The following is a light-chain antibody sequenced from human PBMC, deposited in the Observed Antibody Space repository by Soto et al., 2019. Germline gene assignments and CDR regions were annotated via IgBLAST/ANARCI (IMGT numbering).Light chain of an antibody. CDR1: SSDVGSHNF. J-gene: IGLJ3*02. V-gene: IGLV2-23*02. CDR2: EVS. Sequence: QSALTQPASVAGSPGQSITMSCTGTSSDVGSHNFVSWYQQHPGKAPKLMVYEVSRRPSGVSNRFSGSKSGNTASLTISGLEAEDEADYYCCSYAGSSNWLFGGGTKLTVL. CDR3: CSYAGSSNWL.